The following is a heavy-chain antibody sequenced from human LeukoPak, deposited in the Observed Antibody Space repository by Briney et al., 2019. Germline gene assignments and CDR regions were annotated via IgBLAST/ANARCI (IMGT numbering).Heavy chain of an antibody. CDR2: MNPNSGNT. Sequence: GASVKVSCKASGYTFTSYDINWVRQATGQGLEWMGWMNPNSGNTGYARKFQGRVTMTRSTSIRTAYMELSSLTSEDTAVYYCAVDFVGTTNVFDYGGQGTLVTVSS. CDR1: GYTFTSYD. V-gene: IGHV1-8*02. D-gene: IGHD1-26*01. CDR3: AVDFVGTTNVFDY. J-gene: IGHJ4*02.